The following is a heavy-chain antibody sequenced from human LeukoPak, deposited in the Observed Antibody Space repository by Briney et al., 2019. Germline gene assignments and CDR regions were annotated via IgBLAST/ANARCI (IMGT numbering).Heavy chain of an antibody. CDR1: VYTFTDYY. Sequence: ASVKVSCKASVYTFTDYYMHWVRQAPGQGLGWMGRINPNSGGTNYAQKFQGRVTMTRDTSISTAYMELSRLRSDDTAVYYCARDFGDYDFWSGYPRNWFDPWGQGTLVTVSS. J-gene: IGHJ5*02. CDR3: ARDFGDYDFWSGYPRNWFDP. V-gene: IGHV1-2*06. D-gene: IGHD3-3*01. CDR2: INPNSGGT.